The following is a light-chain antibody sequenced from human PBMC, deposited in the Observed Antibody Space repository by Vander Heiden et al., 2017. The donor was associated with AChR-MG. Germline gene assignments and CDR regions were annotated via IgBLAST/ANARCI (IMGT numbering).Light chain of an antibody. Sequence: IQMITPPSSLSASVGDRVTITCQASQDIRKSLNWYQQKPGKAPKLLIYDASNLERGVPSRFSGSGAGTDFTFTISSLQPEDITTYYCQQYDDLPLTFGGGTKVEIK. CDR3: QQYDDLPLT. CDR1: QDIRKS. CDR2: DAS. J-gene: IGKJ4*01. V-gene: IGKV1-33*01.